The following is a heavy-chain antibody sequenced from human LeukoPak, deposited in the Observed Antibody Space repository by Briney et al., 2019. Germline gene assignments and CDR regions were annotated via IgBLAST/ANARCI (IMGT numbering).Heavy chain of an antibody. D-gene: IGHD3-22*01. CDR2: ISGSGGST. CDR1: GFTFSNAW. Sequence: PGGSLRLSCAASGFTFSNAWMSWVRQAPGKGLEWVSAISGSGGSTNYADSVKGRFTISRDNSKNTLYLQMNSLRAEDTAVYYCASGESDYYDSSNAFDIWGQGTMVTVSS. CDR3: ASGESDYYDSSNAFDI. J-gene: IGHJ3*02. V-gene: IGHV3-23*01.